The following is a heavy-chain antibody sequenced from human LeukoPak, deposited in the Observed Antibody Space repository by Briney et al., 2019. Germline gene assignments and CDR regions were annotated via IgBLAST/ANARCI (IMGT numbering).Heavy chain of an antibody. D-gene: IGHD2-21*01. V-gene: IGHV3-30*04. CDR1: GFTFSSYA. CDR3: ARDQTPLFYRNYYYYGMDV. J-gene: IGHJ6*02. Sequence: GRSLRLSCAASGFTFSSYAMHWVRQAPGKGLEWVAVISYDGSNKYYADSVKGRLTISRDNSKNTLYLQMNSLRAEDTAVYYCARDQTPLFYRNYYYYGMDVWGQGTAVTVSS. CDR2: ISYDGSNK.